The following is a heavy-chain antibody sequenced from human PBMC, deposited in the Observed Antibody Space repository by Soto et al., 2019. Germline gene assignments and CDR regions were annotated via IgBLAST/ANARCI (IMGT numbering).Heavy chain of an antibody. D-gene: IGHD2-8*02. J-gene: IGHJ3*02. CDR2: ILASGST. CDR1: GFTCSSYD. V-gene: IGHV3-23*01. CDR3: AKATATGGGAFDI. Sequence: PGGSLRPSGAASGFTCSSYDRSWVRRAPGKGLECVSTILASGSTYYADSVKGRLTISRDNSKNTVYLQMNSLTAGDTAVYYCAKATATGGGAFDICGQGTMVTVSS.